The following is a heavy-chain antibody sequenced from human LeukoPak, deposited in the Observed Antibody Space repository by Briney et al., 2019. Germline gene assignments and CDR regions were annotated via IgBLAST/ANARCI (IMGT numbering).Heavy chain of an antibody. CDR1: GFTFSSYG. V-gene: IGHV3-23*01. CDR3: ATDITSSGLYGWFDP. J-gene: IGHJ5*02. Sequence: GGSLRLSCAASGFTFSSYGMSWVRQAPGKGLEWVSAISGSGGSTYYADSVKGRFTISRDNSKNTLYLQMNSLRAEDTAVYYCATDITSSGLYGWFDPWGQGTLVTVSS. D-gene: IGHD6-19*01. CDR2: ISGSGGST.